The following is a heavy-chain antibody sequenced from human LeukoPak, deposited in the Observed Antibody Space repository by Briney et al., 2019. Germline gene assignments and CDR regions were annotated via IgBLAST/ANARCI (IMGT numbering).Heavy chain of an antibody. CDR1: GFTFSSYS. V-gene: IGHV3-21*01. J-gene: IGHJ5*02. Sequence: GGSLRLSCAASGFTFSSYSMNWVRQAPGKGLEWVSSISSSSSYIYYADSVKGRSTISRDNAKNSLYLQMNSLRAEDTAVYYCARDFAGDDYGDYIGWFDPWGQGTLVTVSS. CDR2: ISSSSSYI. CDR3: ARDFAGDDYGDYIGWFDP. D-gene: IGHD4-17*01.